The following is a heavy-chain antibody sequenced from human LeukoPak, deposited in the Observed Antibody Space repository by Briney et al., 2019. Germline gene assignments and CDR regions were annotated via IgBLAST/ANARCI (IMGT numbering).Heavy chain of an antibody. CDR2: IYYSGST. CDR3: AARPIVVVPAAENDAFDI. Sequence: PSQTLSLTCTVSGGSISSGGYYWSWIRQHPGKGLEWIGYIYYSGSTYYNPSLKSRVTISVDTSKNQFSLKLSSVTAADTAVYYCAARPIVVVPAAENDAFDIWGQGTMVTVSS. V-gene: IGHV4-31*03. D-gene: IGHD2-2*01. J-gene: IGHJ3*02. CDR1: GGSISSGGYY.